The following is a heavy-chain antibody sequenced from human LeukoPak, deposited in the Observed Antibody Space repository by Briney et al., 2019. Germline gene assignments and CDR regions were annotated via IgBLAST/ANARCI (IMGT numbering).Heavy chain of an antibody. Sequence: ASVKVSCKASGYTFTGYYMHWVRQAPGQGLEWMGWINPNSGGTNYAQKFQGRVTMTRDTSISTAYMELSSLRSEDTAVYYCASSTAERNGFLEWLPSGAWGQGTLVTVSS. CDR2: INPNSGGT. J-gene: IGHJ5*02. CDR3: ASSTAERNGFLEWLPSGA. CDR1: GYTFTGYY. V-gene: IGHV1-2*02. D-gene: IGHD3-3*01.